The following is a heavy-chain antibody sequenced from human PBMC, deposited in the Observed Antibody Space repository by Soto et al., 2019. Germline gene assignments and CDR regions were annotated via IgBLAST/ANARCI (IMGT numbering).Heavy chain of an antibody. D-gene: IGHD6-13*01. CDR3: ARGGYSSSWYWFDP. CDR2: IDYSGST. J-gene: IGHJ5*02. Sequence: SETLSLTCTVSGGSISSGGYYWSWIRQHPGKGLEWIGYIDYSGSTYYNPSLKSRVTISVDTSKNQFSLKLSSVTAADTAVYYCARGGYSSSWYWFDPWGQGTLVTVSS. CDR1: GGSISSGGYY. V-gene: IGHV4-31*03.